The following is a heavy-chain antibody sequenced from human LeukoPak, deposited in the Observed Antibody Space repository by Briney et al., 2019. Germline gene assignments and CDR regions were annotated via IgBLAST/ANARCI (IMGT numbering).Heavy chain of an antibody. CDR3: ARDLNWYFDL. CDR2: ISSRSMTI. J-gene: IGHJ2*01. V-gene: IGHV3-48*02. CDR1: GFSLSSYS. Sequence: GGSLRLSCAASGFSLSSYSMNWVRQAPGKGLEWVSYISSRSMTIYYADSVKGRFTISRDNAKNSLYVQMNSLKDDDTAVCYCARDLNWYFDLWGRGTQVTVSS.